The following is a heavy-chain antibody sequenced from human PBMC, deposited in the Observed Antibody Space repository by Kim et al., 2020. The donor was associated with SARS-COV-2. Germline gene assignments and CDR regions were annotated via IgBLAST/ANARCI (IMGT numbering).Heavy chain of an antibody. CDR2: IYHSGST. D-gene: IGHD5-12*01. V-gene: IGHV4-38-2*02. Sequence: SETLSLTCTVSGYSISSGYYWGWIRQPPGKGLEWIGSIYHSGSTYYNPSLKSRVTISVDTSKNQFSLKLSSVTAADTAVYYCASSVEMATISYFDYWGQG. J-gene: IGHJ4*02. CDR1: GYSISSGYY. CDR3: ASSVEMATISYFDY.